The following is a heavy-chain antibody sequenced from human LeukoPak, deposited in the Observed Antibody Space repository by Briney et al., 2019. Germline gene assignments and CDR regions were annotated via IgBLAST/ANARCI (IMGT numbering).Heavy chain of an antibody. D-gene: IGHD3-22*01. CDR1: GFTFSRLA. Sequence: GRSLRLSCAASGFTFSRLAMTWVRQAPGKGLEWVSTISASGPYYADAVRGRFTISRDNSRNTLSLQMDSLRAEDTAVYYCAKDHESDGYPCLDHWGLGTLVTVSS. CDR3: AKDHESDGYPCLDH. CDR2: ISASGP. V-gene: IGHV3-23*01. J-gene: IGHJ4*02.